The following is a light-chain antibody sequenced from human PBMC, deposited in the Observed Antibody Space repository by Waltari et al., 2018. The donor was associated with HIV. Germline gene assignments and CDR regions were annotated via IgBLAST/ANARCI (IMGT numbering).Light chain of an antibody. CDR3: AAWDDSLNGWV. Sequence: QSVLTQPPSASGTPGQRVTLSCSGSSPNIGSNTVNWYHQLPGTAPKLLIYTNNQRPSGVPDRFSGSKSGTSASLAISGLQSEDEADYYCAAWDDSLNGWVFGGGTKLTVL. V-gene: IGLV1-44*01. J-gene: IGLJ3*02. CDR2: TNN. CDR1: SPNIGSNT.